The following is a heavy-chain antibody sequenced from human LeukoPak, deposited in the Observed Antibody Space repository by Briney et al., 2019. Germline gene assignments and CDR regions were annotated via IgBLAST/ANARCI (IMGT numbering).Heavy chain of an antibody. J-gene: IGHJ4*02. Sequence: SETLSLTCTVSGGSISSYYWSWIRQHPGKGLEWIGYIYYSGSTYYNPSLKSRVTISVDTSKDQFSLKLSSVTAADTAVYYCARAPGYSSSWAVDYWGQGTLVTVSS. CDR3: ARAPGYSSSWAVDY. D-gene: IGHD6-13*01. CDR2: IYYSGST. CDR1: GGSISSYY. V-gene: IGHV4-59*06.